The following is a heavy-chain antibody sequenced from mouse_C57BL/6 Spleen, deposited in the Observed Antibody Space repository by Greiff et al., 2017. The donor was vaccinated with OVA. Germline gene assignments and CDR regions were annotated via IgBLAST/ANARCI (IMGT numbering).Heavy chain of an antibody. D-gene: IGHD3-2*02. V-gene: IGHV2-6*03. CDR2: IWSDGST. CDR1: GFSLTSYG. Sequence: VKLMESGPGLVAPSQSLSITCTVSGFSLTSYGVHWVRQPPGKGLEWLVVIWSDGSTTYNSALKSRLSISKDNSKSQVFLKMNSLQTDDTAMYYCAIPGNYYYAMDYWGQGTSVTVSS. J-gene: IGHJ4*01. CDR3: AIPGNYYYAMDY.